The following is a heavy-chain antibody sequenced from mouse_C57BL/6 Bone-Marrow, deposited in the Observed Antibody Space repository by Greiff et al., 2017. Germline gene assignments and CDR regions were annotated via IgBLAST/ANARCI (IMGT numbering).Heavy chain of an antibody. V-gene: IGHV7-3*01. CDR1: GFTFTDYY. Sequence: EVHLVESGGGLVQPGGSLSLSCAASGFTFTDYYMSWVRQPPGKALEWLGFIRNKANGYTTEYSASVKGRFTISRDNSQSILYLQMNALRAEDSATYYCARYRGTTVVRHWYFDVWGTGTTVTVSS. CDR3: ARYRGTTVVRHWYFDV. J-gene: IGHJ1*03. D-gene: IGHD1-1*01. CDR2: IRNKANGYTT.